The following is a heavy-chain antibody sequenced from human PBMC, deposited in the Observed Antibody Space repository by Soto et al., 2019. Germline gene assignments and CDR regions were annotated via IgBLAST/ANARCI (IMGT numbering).Heavy chain of an antibody. J-gene: IGHJ3*02. Sequence: GASVKVSCKASGYTFTSYGISWVRQAPGQGLEWMGWISAYNGNTNYAQKLQGRVTMTTDTSTSTAYMELRSLRSDDTAVYYCAWTRRPQKDPSVVYAPPTGAFDIWGQGTMVTVSS. CDR3: AWTRRPQKDPSVVYAPPTGAFDI. V-gene: IGHV1-18*01. CDR2: ISAYNGNT. D-gene: IGHD2-8*02. CDR1: GYTFTSYG.